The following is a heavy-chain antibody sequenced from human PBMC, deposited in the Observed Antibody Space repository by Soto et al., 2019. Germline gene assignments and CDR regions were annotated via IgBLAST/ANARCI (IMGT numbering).Heavy chain of an antibody. D-gene: IGHD2-21*02. V-gene: IGHV1-69*04. CDR3: ARSRDRCGGDCYSVYAAFDL. J-gene: IGHJ3*01. Sequence: QVQLVQSGVEVKKTGSLLKVACKASGATYNHFIPYAISWLRQAPGQGLEWMGSIIPLGSSQHYAEAFQGRATISADSSTFTVSLELTNLTSDDAAVYFCARSRDRCGGDCYSVYAAFDLWGQGTAVTVSS. CDR1: GATYNHFIPYA. CDR2: IIPLGSSQ.